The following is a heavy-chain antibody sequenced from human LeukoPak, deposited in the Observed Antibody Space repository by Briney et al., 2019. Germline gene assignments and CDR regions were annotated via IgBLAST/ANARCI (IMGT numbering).Heavy chain of an antibody. D-gene: IGHD2-15*01. J-gene: IGHJ6*03. V-gene: IGHV1-2*02. Sequence: ASVKVSCKASGYTFIGYYVHWVRQAPGQGLEWMGWINSKSGGTNYAQKFQGRVAMTRDTSISTAYMELSSLRSEDTAVYYCARDPGYCSGGSCYREYYYYYYYMDVWGKGTTVTVSS. CDR1: GYTFIGYY. CDR2: INSKSGGT. CDR3: ARDPGYCSGGSCYREYYYYYYYMDV.